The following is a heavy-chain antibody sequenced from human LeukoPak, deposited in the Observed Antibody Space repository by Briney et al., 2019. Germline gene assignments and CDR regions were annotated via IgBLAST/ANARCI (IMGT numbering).Heavy chain of an antibody. CDR2: INPKSGVT. V-gene: IGHV1-2*02. CDR1: AYSFTGCF. Sequence: ASVKLCCNASAYSFTGCFMPWVRQAPGQGPERMGLINPKSGVTRYGQEYQVRVTMTRDTSINTVHMELTSLRSDDSAVYYCARALIYNSGTPFDSWGQGTLVTVSS. CDR3: ARALIYNSGTPFDS. J-gene: IGHJ4*02. D-gene: IGHD1-1*01.